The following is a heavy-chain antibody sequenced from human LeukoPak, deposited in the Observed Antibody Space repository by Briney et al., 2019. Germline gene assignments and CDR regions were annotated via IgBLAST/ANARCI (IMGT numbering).Heavy chain of an antibody. Sequence: SVKVSCKASGGTFSSYAISWVRQAPGQGLEWMGGIIPIFGTANYAQKFQGRVTITADESTSTAYMELSSLRSEDTAVYYCAISGSGITGTPLSPFDYWGQGTLVTVSS. CDR1: GGTFSSYA. CDR3: AISGSGITGTPLSPFDY. CDR2: IIPIFGTA. J-gene: IGHJ4*02. V-gene: IGHV1-69*01. D-gene: IGHD1-7*01.